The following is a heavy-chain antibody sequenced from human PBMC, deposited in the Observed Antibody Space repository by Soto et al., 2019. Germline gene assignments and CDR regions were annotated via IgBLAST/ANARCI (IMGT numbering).Heavy chain of an antibody. J-gene: IGHJ4*02. CDR1: GGSFSGYY. D-gene: IGHD3-22*01. CDR3: ATTYYYDSSGSVR. CDR2: INHSGST. V-gene: IGHV4-34*01. Sequence: SETLSLTFAVYGGSFSGYYWSWIRQPPGKGLEWIGEINHSGSTNYNPSLKSRVTISVDTSKNQFSLKLSSVTAADTAVYYCATTYYYDSSGSVRWGQGTLVTVSS.